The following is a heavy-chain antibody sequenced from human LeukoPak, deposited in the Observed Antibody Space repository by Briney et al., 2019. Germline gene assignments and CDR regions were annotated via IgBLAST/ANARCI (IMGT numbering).Heavy chain of an antibody. Sequence: PGGSLRLSCAASGFTFTNYDMSWVRQAPGKGLERVSSISDSGGSTYYADSVKGRFTISRDNSKNTLYLQMTNLRAADTAVYYCAKGLSKSGAGDWFHPWDQGSLVTVSS. CDR2: ISDSGGST. CDR3: AKGLSKSGAGDWFHP. CDR1: GFTFTNYD. D-gene: IGHD4/OR15-4a*01. J-gene: IGHJ5*02. V-gene: IGHV3-23*01.